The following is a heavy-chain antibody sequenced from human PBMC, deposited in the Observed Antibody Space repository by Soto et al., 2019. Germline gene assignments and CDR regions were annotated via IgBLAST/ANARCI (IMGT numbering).Heavy chain of an antibody. CDR3: ARVRRTYDILTGYYPWWFDP. D-gene: IGHD3-9*01. V-gene: IGHV4-31*03. CDR2: IYYSGST. J-gene: IGHJ5*02. CDR1: GGSISSGGYY. Sequence: SETLSLTCTVSGGSISSGGYYWSWIRQHPGKGLEWIGYIYYSGSTYYNPSLKSRVTISVDTSKNQFSLKLSSVTAADTAVYYCARVRRTYDILTGYYPWWFDPWGQGTLVTVSS.